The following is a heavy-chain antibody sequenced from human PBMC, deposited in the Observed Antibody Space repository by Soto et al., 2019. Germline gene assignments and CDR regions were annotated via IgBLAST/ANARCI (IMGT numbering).Heavy chain of an antibody. D-gene: IGHD2-2*02. J-gene: IGHJ4*01. Sequence: SQTLSLTCAISGDSASSNSAAWNWIRQSPSRGLEWLGRTYYRSKWYNDYAVSVKSRITINPDTSKNQFSLQLNSVTPEDTAVYYCARSCSSTSCYRKYNTFDYWGHGTLVTVSS. V-gene: IGHV6-1*01. CDR2: TYYRSKWYN. CDR1: GDSASSNSAA. CDR3: ARSCSSTSCYRKYNTFDY.